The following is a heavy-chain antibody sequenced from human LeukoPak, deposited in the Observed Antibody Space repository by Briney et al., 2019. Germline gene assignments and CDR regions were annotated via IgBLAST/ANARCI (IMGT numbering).Heavy chain of an antibody. D-gene: IGHD6-13*01. CDR3: AKAPPSSYYYYYGMDV. J-gene: IGHJ6*02. V-gene: IGHV3-23*01. CDR1: GFTFSSYA. Sequence: PGGSLRLFCAASGFTFSSYAVSCVRQARGKALEWASAISGSGGSTYYADSVKGRFTISRDNSKNTLYLQVNSLRAEDTAVYHCAKAPPSSYYYYYGMDVWGQGTTVTVSS. CDR2: ISGSGGST.